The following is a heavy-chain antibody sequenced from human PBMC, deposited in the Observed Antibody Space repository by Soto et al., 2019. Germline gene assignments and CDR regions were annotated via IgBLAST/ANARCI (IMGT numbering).Heavy chain of an antibody. CDR3: ARSQSPGYYGMDV. J-gene: IGHJ6*02. V-gene: IGHV4-59*01. Sequence: PSETLSLTCAVSGGSISSYYWSWIRQPPGKGLEWIGHIYYSGSTNYNPSLKSRVTISVDTSKNQFSLKLSSVTAADTAVYYCARSQSPGYYGMDVWGQGTTVTVSS. CDR2: IYYSGST. D-gene: IGHD7-27*01. CDR1: GGSISSYY.